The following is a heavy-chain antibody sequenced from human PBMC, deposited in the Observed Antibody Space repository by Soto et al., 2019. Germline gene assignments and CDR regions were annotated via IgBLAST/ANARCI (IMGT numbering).Heavy chain of an antibody. D-gene: IGHD6-25*01. J-gene: IGHJ1*01. CDR3: VQAKYGSGRPLPFQY. V-gene: IGHV3-23*01. Sequence: EVQMLECGGGLVQPGGSLRLSYAASVFSFSSYAMSWVSQAPGTGVEWVSAISGSGGSTYCADSVKGRFTISRINSKNTLDLQMHSLTAQDTAVYYCVQAKYGSGRPLPFQYWGQGTLVTVAS. CDR2: ISGSGGST. CDR1: VFSFSSYA.